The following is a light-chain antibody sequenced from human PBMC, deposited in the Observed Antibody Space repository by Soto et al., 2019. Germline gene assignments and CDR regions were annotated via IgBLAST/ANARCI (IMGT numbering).Light chain of an antibody. V-gene: IGKV1-5*01. CDR1: QTISNW. CDR3: QQYSIHPYT. Sequence: DIQMTQSPSTLSASVGDRVTITCRASQTISNWLAWYQQEPGKAPKLLIYDASSLRSGVPSRFSGSGFATDFTLTISSLQPDDFATYYCQQYSIHPYTFGQGTKLEIK. J-gene: IGKJ2*01. CDR2: DAS.